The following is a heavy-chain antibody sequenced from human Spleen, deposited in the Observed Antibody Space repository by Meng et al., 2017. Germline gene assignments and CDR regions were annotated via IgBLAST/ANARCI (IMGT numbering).Heavy chain of an antibody. D-gene: IGHD3-9*01. CDR2: ISGDST. Sequence: GGSLRLSCAASGFTVSSNEMRWVRQPPGKGLEWVSSISGDSTYYADSGKGRFTISRDNSKNTLYLQMNSLRVEDTAVYYCVRDTDWHNFDYWGQGTLVTVSS. CDR3: VRDTDWHNFDY. V-gene: IGHV3-38-3*01. CDR1: GFTVSSNE. J-gene: IGHJ4*02.